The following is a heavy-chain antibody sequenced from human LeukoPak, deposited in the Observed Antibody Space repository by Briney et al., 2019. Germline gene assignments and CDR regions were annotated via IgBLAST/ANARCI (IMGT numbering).Heavy chain of an antibody. Sequence: GGSLRLSCAASGFTFSSYSMNWVRQAPGKGLEWVSSISSSSSYIYYADSVKGRFTISRDNAKNSLYLQMNSLRAEDTAVYYCARVGGLGQGYYTNGVCYTTGLLDYWGQGTLVTVSS. J-gene: IGHJ4*02. CDR3: ARVGGLGQGYYTNGVCYTTGLLDY. CDR1: GFTFSSYS. D-gene: IGHD2-8*01. V-gene: IGHV3-21*01. CDR2: ISSSSSYI.